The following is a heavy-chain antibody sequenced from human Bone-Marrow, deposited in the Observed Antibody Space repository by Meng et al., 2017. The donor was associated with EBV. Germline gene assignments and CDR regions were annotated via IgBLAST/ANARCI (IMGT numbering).Heavy chain of an antibody. CDR1: GVHFGYYY. V-gene: IGHV3-11*01. CDR3: ARDRDGSGGYGMDV. J-gene: IGHJ6*02. D-gene: IGHD6-19*01. Sequence: VVAVACLYTHCGSLRLSCPPPGVHFGYYYMGWSRQAPGNGREWFSYISSSGSTIYYADSVKGRFTISRDNAKNSLYLQMNSLRAEDTAVYYCARDRDGSGGYGMDVWGQGTTVTVSS. CDR2: ISSSGSTI.